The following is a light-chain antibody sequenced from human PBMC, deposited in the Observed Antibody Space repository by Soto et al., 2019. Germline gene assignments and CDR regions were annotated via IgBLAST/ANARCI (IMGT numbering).Light chain of an antibody. J-gene: IGLJ3*02. V-gene: IGLV6-57*01. CDR1: SGSIGSSY. Sequence: NFMLTQPHSVSESPGKTVTISCTRSSGSIGSSYVQWYQQRPGSSPTTVIFEDNPRPTGVPVRFSGSIDSSSNSASLVISGLRTEDEADYYCQSYDTSNPLVFGGGTKLTVL. CDR3: QSYDTSNPLV. CDR2: EDN.